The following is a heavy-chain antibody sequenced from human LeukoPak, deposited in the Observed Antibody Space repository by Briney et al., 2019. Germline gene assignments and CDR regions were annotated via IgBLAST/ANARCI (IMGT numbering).Heavy chain of an antibody. CDR2: INHSGST. J-gene: IGHJ5*02. D-gene: IGHD6-13*01. CDR3: AREAPYSSSWYGGWFDP. CDR1: GGSISSSGYY. V-gene: IGHV4-39*07. Sequence: PSETLSLTSTVSGGSISSSGYYWGWIRQPPGKGLEWIGEINHSGSTDYNPSLKSRVTISVDTSKNQFSLKLSSVTAADTAVYYCAREAPYSSSWYGGWFDPWGQGTLVTVSS.